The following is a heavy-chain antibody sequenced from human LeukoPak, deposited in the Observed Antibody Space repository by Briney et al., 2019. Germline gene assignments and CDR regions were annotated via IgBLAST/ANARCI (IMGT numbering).Heavy chain of an antibody. CDR1: GGSISSYY. J-gene: IGHJ6*02. CDR3: ARGYYDFWSGPNTYGMDV. CDR2: IYYSGST. D-gene: IGHD3-3*01. V-gene: IGHV4-59*01. Sequence: SETLSLTCTVSGGSISSYYWSWIRQPPGKGLEWIGYIYYSGSTNYNPSLKSRVTISVDTFKNQFSLKLSSVTAADTAVYYCARGYYDFWSGPNTYGMDVWGQGTTVTVSS.